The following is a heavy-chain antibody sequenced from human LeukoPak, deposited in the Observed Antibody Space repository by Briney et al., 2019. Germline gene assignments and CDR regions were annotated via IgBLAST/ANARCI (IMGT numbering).Heavy chain of an antibody. D-gene: IGHD1-26*01. CDR3: AKDRTVGASYWYFDL. CDR2: IWYDGSNK. Sequence: GGSLRLSCAASGFTFSSYGMHWVRQAPGKGLEWVAVIWYDGSNKYYADSVKGRFTISRDNSKNTLFLHMNTLRAEDTAIYYCAKDRTVGASYWYFDLWGRGTLVTVSS. V-gene: IGHV3-33*06. CDR1: GFTFSSYG. J-gene: IGHJ2*01.